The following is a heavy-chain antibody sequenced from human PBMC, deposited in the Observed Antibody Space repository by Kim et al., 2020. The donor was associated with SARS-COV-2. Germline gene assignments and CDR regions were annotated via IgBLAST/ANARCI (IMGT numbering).Heavy chain of an antibody. V-gene: IGHV3-48*02. Sequence: GGSLRLSCAASGFTFSSYSMNWVRQAPGKGLEWVSYISSSSSTIYYADSVKGRFTISRDNAKNSLYLQMNSLRDEDTAVYYCARGTTYYDILTGLETPPPLDYWGQGTLVTVSS. CDR1: GFTFSSYS. D-gene: IGHD3-9*01. J-gene: IGHJ4*02. CDR2: ISSSSSTI. CDR3: ARGTTYYDILTGLETPPPLDY.